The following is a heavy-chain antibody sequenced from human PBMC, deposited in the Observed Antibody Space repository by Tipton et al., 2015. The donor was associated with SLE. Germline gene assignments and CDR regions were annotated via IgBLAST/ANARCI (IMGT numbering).Heavy chain of an antibody. J-gene: IGHJ4*02. D-gene: IGHD2-21*01. Sequence: TLSLTCTVSGVSISSSYCSWIRQSPGKGLEWIGYIYDFENTKYNPSLKSRVTISVDTSKNQFSLKLTPVTAADTAVYYCARVASWYSIDYWGQGTQVTVSS. CDR3: ARVASWYSIDY. V-gene: IGHV4-59*12. CDR2: IYDFENT. CDR1: GVSISSSY.